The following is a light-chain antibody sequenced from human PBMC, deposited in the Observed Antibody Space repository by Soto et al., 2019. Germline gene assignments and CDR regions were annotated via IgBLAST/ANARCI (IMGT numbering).Light chain of an antibody. V-gene: IGKV1-5*01. Sequence: VDRVTITGRSSQSLTTSLAWYQQKPGKAPQILIYDASKLEPGVPSRLSGGGSGTEFTLTISSLQPDDFATYYCQQCSTYPLTFGGGTRVEIK. CDR1: QSLTTS. CDR3: QQCSTYPLT. J-gene: IGKJ4*01. CDR2: DAS.